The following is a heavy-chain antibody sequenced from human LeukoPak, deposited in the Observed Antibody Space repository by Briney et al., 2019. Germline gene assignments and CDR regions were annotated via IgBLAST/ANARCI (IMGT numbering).Heavy chain of an antibody. D-gene: IGHD7-27*01. CDR3: ARGSGVLSYYYYGMDV. CDR2: MNPNSGNT. J-gene: IGHJ6*02. Sequence: ASVKVSCKASGGTFSSYAISWVRQATGQGLEWMGWMNPNSGNTGYAQKFQGRVTMTRNTSISTAYMELSSLRSEDTAVYYCARGSGVLSYYYYGMDVWGQGTTVTVSS. V-gene: IGHV1-8*02. CDR1: GGTFSSYA.